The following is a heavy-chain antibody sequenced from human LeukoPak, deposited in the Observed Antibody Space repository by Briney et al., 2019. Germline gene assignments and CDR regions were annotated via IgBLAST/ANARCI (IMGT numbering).Heavy chain of an antibody. CDR2: INHSGST. CDR1: GFSFRNYG. Sequence: GSLRLSCAASGFSFRNYGMHWDRQAPGKGLEWIGEINHSGSTNYNPSLKSRVTMSVDTSKNQFSLKLSSVTAADTAVYYCAREQQLGGIDYWGQGTLVTVSS. D-gene: IGHD6-13*01. V-gene: IGHV4-34*01. J-gene: IGHJ4*02. CDR3: AREQQLGGIDY.